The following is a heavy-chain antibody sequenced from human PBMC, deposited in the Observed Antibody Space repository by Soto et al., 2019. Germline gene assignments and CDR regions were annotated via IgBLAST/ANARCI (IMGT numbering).Heavy chain of an antibody. CDR1: GFTFRDYA. D-gene: IGHD5-12*01. CDR2: ITGSGSNL. J-gene: IGHJ4*02. V-gene: IGHV3-23*01. CDR3: ARSLFMVAPDNEPFDY. Sequence: EVQLLESGGGLEQPGGSLRLSCAASGFTFRDYAMSWVRQAPGKGLEWVTTITGSGSNLYYSDSVKGRFAISRDNSRNILYLQMTSLRAEDTATYYCARSLFMVAPDNEPFDYWGQGTLVTVSS.